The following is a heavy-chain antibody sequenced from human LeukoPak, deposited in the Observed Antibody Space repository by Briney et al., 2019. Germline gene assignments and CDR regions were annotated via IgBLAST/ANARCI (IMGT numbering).Heavy chain of an antibody. CDR2: VYYTGST. D-gene: IGHD3-10*01. Sequence: SETLSLTCTVSGDSVTSGTFYWAWLRQPPGKGLEWIATVYYTGSTYYSPSLKSRVTISMDTSKNQFSLDLRSVVAPDTAVYYCARHSGSGSLSRPFDPWGQGTLVTVSS. V-gene: IGHV4-39*01. CDR1: GDSVTSGTFY. J-gene: IGHJ5*02. CDR3: ARHSGSGSLSRPFDP.